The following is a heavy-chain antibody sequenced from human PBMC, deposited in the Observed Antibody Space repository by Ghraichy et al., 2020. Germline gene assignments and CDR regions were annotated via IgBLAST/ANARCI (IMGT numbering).Heavy chain of an antibody. J-gene: IGHJ4*02. Sequence: SVKVSCKASGFTFTSSAVQWVRQARGQRLEWIGWIVVGSGNTNYAQKFQERVTITRDMSTSTAYMELSSLRFENTAVYYCAALRGGSDPYYFDYWGKGTLVTVSS. D-gene: IGHD1-26*01. CDR3: AALRGGSDPYYFDY. CDR2: IVVGSGNT. CDR1: GFTFTSSA. V-gene: IGHV1-58*01.